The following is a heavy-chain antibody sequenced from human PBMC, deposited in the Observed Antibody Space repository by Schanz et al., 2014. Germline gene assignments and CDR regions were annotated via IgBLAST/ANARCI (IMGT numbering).Heavy chain of an antibody. D-gene: IGHD3-22*01. CDR1: GFTFSPYA. J-gene: IGHJ4*02. V-gene: IGHV3-7*01. CDR3: ARDRAYDSSGRPTGVDY. CDR2: IKQDGSEK. Sequence: VHLVESGGGVVQPGRSLRLSCATSGFTFSPYAIHWVRQAPGKGLEWVAKIKQDGSEKYYVDSVKGRFTLSRDNAKNSLYLQMNSLRADDTAVYFCARDRAYDSSGRPTGVDYWGQGILVTVSS.